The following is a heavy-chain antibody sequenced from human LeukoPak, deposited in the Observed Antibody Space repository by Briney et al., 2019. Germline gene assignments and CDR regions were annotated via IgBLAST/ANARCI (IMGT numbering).Heavy chain of an antibody. CDR2: IYYSGST. V-gene: IGHV4-59*01. D-gene: IGHD3-3*01. CDR1: GGSISIYY. Sequence: PSETLSLTCTVSGGSISIYYCNWIRQSPGNGLEWKGSIYYSGSTTYNPSFLSRFTISVDMSKNQFSLRVSFVAAEDTAVYYCARNGTYHGFWGADYHYMDVWGKGTTVTVSS. CDR3: ARNGTYHGFWGADYHYMDV. J-gene: IGHJ6*03.